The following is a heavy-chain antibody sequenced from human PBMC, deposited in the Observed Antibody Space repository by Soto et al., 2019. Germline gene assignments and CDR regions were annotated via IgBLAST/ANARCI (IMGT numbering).Heavy chain of an antibody. Sequence: ASVKVSCKASGYTFTGYYMHWVRQAPGQGLEWMGWINPNSGGTNYAQKFQGWVTMTRDTSISTAYMELSRLRSDDTAVYYCARGTAGDFWSGYYSSTYMDVRGKGTTVTVSS. V-gene: IGHV1-2*04. CDR1: GYTFTGYY. J-gene: IGHJ6*03. CDR2: INPNSGGT. D-gene: IGHD3-3*01. CDR3: ARGTAGDFWSGYYSSTYMDV.